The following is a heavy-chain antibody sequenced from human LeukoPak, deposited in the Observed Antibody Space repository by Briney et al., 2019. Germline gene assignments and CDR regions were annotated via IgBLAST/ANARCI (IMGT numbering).Heavy chain of an antibody. J-gene: IGHJ4*02. CDR3: AKDMNSWRDGSGLGDYFDY. Sequence: TGGSLRLSCAASGFTFSNYAMSWVRQAPGKGLEWVSGTSGSGRSIHYADSVKGRFTISRDNSKNTLHLQMNSLRADDTAVYYCAKDMNSWRDGSGLGDYFDYWGQGTLVTVSS. V-gene: IGHV3-23*01. CDR2: TSGSGRSI. D-gene: IGHD6-19*01. CDR1: GFTFSNYA.